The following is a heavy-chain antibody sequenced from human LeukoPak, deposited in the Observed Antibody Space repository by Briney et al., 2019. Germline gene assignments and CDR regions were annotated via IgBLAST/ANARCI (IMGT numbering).Heavy chain of an antibody. V-gene: IGHV3-9*01. CDR2: ISWNSGSI. D-gene: IGHD3-10*01. CDR3: AKDHGSGSRLNLYDY. CDR1: GFTFDDYA. J-gene: IGHJ4*02. Sequence: GRSLRLSCAASGFTFDDYAMHWVRQAPGKGLEWVSGISWNSGSIGYADSVKGRFTISRDNAKNSLYLQMNSLRAEDTALYYCAKDHGSGSRLNLYDYWGQGTLVTVSS.